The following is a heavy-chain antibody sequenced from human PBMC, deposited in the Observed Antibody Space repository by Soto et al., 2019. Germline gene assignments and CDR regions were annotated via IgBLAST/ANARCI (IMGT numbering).Heavy chain of an antibody. Sequence: QVQLVESVGGVVQPGRSLRLSCAASGFTFSSYAMHWVRQAPGKGLEWVAVISYDGSNKYYADSVKGRFTISRDNSKNTLYLQMNSLRAEDTAVYYCARDLLRFLEWFNFDYWGQGTLVTVSS. CDR2: ISYDGSNK. CDR1: GFTFSSYA. J-gene: IGHJ4*02. CDR3: ARDLLRFLEWFNFDY. V-gene: IGHV3-30-3*01. D-gene: IGHD3-3*01.